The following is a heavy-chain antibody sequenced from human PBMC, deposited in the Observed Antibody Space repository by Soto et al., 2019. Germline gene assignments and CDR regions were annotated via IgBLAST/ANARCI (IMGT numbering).Heavy chain of an antibody. CDR3: ARGVDIVVVPAANYYGMDV. J-gene: IGHJ6*02. V-gene: IGHV1-2*04. D-gene: IGHD2-2*01. Sequence: ASVKVSCKASGYTFTGYYMHWVRQAPGQGLEWMGWINPNSGGTNYAQKFQGWVTMTRDTSISTAYMELSRLRSDDTAMYYCARGVDIVVVPAANYYGMDVWGQGTTVTVSS. CDR1: GYTFTGYY. CDR2: INPNSGGT.